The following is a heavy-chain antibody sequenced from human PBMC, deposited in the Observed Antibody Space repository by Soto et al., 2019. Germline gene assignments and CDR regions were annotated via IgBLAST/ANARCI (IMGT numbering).Heavy chain of an antibody. CDR3: ARIGTVSLDY. V-gene: IGHV4-4*02. CDR2: IHHSGKT. CDR1: GGSIGSGNW. Sequence: QVQLQESGPGLVKPSGTLSLTCDVSGGSIGSGNWWSWVRQPPEKGLEWIGEIHHSGKTYYNPSLKSRVTILVDKSKNQSPLKLSSVTAADTAVYYCARIGTVSLDYWGQGTLVTVSS. J-gene: IGHJ4*02. D-gene: IGHD4-17*01.